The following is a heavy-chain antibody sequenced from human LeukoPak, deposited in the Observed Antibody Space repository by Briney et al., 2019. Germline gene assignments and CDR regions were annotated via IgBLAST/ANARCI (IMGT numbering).Heavy chain of an antibody. V-gene: IGHV1-2*02. Sequence: RASVKVSCKASGYTFTGYYMHWVRQAPGQGLEWMGWINPNSGGTNYAQKFQGRVTMTRDTSISTAYMELGRLRSDDTAVYYCARDRGYSGYDYCYFDYWGQGTLVTVSS. J-gene: IGHJ4*02. CDR1: GYTFTGYY. CDR3: ARDRGYSGYDYCYFDY. D-gene: IGHD5-12*01. CDR2: INPNSGGT.